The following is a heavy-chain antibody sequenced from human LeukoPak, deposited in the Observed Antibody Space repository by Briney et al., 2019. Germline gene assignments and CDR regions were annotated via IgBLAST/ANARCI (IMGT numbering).Heavy chain of an antibody. D-gene: IGHD5-18*01. CDR1: GFTFSDYY. Sequence: GGSLRLSCAASGFTFSDYYMSWVRQAPGKGLEWVAVISYDGSNKYYADSVKGRFTISRDNSKNTLYLQMNSLRAEDTAVYYCARGWARYSYGYTGFDYWGQGTLVTVSS. CDR2: ISYDGSNK. J-gene: IGHJ4*02. CDR3: ARGWARYSYGYTGFDY. V-gene: IGHV3-30*03.